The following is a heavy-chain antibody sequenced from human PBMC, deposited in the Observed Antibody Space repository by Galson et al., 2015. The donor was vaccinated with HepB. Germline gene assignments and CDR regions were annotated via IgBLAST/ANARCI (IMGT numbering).Heavy chain of an antibody. V-gene: IGHV3-30*18. D-gene: IGHD3-9*01. CDR1: GFTFSHYG. CDR2: VSYDGNLE. J-gene: IGHJ4*02. Sequence: SLRLSCAASGFTFSHYGMHWVRQAPGKGLEWVSVVSYDGNLEHYADSVKGRFTISRDNSRNTLYLQMNSLRAKDTAVYFCAKGYDSTGYYSFDYWGQGTLVTVSA. CDR3: AKGYDSTGYYSFDY.